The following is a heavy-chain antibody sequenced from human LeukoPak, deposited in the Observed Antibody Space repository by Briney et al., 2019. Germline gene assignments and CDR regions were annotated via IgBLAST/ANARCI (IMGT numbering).Heavy chain of an antibody. Sequence: SGGSLRLSCAASGFTFSSYEMNWVRQAPGKGLEWVSYISSSGSTIYYADSVKGRFTISRDNAKNSLYLQMNSLRAEDTAVYYCAREGIVGATRVTDSWGQGTLVTVSS. D-gene: IGHD1-26*01. J-gene: IGHJ4*02. V-gene: IGHV3-48*03. CDR1: GFTFSSYE. CDR2: ISSSGSTI. CDR3: AREGIVGATRVTDS.